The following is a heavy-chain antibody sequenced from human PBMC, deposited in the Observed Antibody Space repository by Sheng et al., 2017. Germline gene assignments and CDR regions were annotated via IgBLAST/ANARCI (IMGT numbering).Heavy chain of an antibody. V-gene: IGHV1-69*01. D-gene: IGHD5-18*01. Sequence: QVQLVQSGAEVKKPWVLGEGLLQGFWRHLQQLCYQLGATGPLDKGLSGWEGIIPIFGTANYAQKFQGRVTITADESTSTAYMELSSLRSEDTAVYYCARDLNGYSYGWTIGYWGQGTLVTVSS. CDR3: ARDLNGYSYGWTIGY. CDR2: IIPIFGTA. CDR1: RHLQQLC. J-gene: IGHJ4*02.